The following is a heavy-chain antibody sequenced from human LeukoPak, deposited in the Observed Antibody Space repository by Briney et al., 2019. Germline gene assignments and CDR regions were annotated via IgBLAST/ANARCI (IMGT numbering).Heavy chain of an antibody. J-gene: IGHJ4*02. CDR2: MNPNNGNT. CDR3: ARGFSSSWYITPTFFDY. V-gene: IGHV1-8*03. D-gene: IGHD6-13*01. CDR1: GYTFTRYD. Sequence: ASVKVSCKASGYTFTRYDIKWLRQATGHGREWMGWMNPNNGNTGYAQKFHGRVTITRNTSISTAYMELSSLRSEDTAVYSCARGFSSSWYITPTFFDYWGQGTPVTVSP.